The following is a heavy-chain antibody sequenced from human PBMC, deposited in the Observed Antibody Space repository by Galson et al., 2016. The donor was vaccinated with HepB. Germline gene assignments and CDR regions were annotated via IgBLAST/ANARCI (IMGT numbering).Heavy chain of an antibody. Sequence: SETLSLTCDVFGGSFSDYYWSWIRQPPGKGPEWIGEIYHTGDTNYNPSLKSRVTISIDTSKNQLSLKMSSVTAADAAVYFCARIREGYEPFDAFEIWGQGTMVTVSS. D-gene: IGHD5-24*01. CDR3: ARIREGYEPFDAFEI. CDR2: IYHTGDT. V-gene: IGHV4-34*01. CDR1: GGSFSDYY. J-gene: IGHJ3*02.